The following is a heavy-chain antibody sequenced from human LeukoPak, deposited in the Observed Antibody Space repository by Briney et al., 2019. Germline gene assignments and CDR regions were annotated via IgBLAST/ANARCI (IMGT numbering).Heavy chain of an antibody. J-gene: IGHJ5*02. CDR3: ARDTAYYDSSGHNWFDP. D-gene: IGHD3-22*01. Sequence: ASVKVSCKASGYTFTSYGISWVRQAPAQGLEWMGWISAYNGNTNYAQKLQGRVTMTTDTSTSRAYMELRSLRSDDTAVYYCARDTAYYDSSGHNWFDPWGQGTLVTVSS. CDR1: GYTFTSYG. CDR2: ISAYNGNT. V-gene: IGHV1-18*01.